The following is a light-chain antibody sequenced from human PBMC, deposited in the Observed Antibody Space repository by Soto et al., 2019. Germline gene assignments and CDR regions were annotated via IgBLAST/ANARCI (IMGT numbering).Light chain of an antibody. CDR1: QSVLFSSNNKNN. CDR3: QQYYNTPLA. Sequence: DIVMTQSPDSLAVSLGERATINCKSSQSVLFSSNNKNNLAWYQQKPGQPPKLLIYWASTRKSGVPDRFSGSGSGTDFTLTISSLQAEDVAVYYCQQYYNTPLAFGQGTRLEIK. V-gene: IGKV4-1*01. CDR2: WAS. J-gene: IGKJ5*01.